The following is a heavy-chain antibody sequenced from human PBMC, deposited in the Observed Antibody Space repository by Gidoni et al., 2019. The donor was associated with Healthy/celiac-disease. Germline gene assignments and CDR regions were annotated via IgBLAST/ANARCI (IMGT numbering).Heavy chain of an antibody. Sequence: QVQLVQSGAEVKKPGASVKVSCKASGYPFTGYYMPWVRQAPGQGLEWMGWINPNSGGTNYAQKFQGRVTMTRDTSISTAYMELSRLRSDDTAVYYCAKTSTGYSSSLGGFDPWGQGTLVTVSS. V-gene: IGHV1-2*02. CDR3: AKTSTGYSSSLGGFDP. CDR1: GYPFTGYY. CDR2: INPNSGGT. J-gene: IGHJ5*02. D-gene: IGHD6-13*01.